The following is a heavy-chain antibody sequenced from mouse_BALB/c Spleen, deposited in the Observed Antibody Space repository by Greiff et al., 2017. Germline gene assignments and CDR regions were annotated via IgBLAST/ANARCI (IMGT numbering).Heavy chain of an antibody. V-gene: IGHV5-6-5*01. Sequence: EVQLVESGGGLVKPGGSLKLSCAASGFTFSSYAMSWVRQTPEKRLEWVASISSGGSTYYPDSVKGRFTISRDNARNILYLQMSSLRSEDTAIYYCAREGGYGNYVAYWGQGSTLTVSS. J-gene: IGHJ2*01. CDR2: ISSGGST. D-gene: IGHD2-1*01. CDR1: GFTFSSYA. CDR3: AREGGYGNYVAY.